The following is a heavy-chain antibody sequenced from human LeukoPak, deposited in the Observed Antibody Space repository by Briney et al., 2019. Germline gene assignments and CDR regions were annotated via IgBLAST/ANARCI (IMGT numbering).Heavy chain of an antibody. CDR2: ISGSGGST. D-gene: IGHD3-22*01. CDR3: AKDYYDSSGYYYFTLGY. J-gene: IGHJ4*02. CDR1: GFTFSSTA. Sequence: GGSLRLSFAASGFTFSSTAMSWVRQDPGNWLEWVSAISGSGGSTYYADSVKRRFTISRDNSKNTLYLQMNSLRAEDTAVYYCAKDYYDSSGYYYFTLGYWGQGTLVTVSS. V-gene: IGHV3-23*01.